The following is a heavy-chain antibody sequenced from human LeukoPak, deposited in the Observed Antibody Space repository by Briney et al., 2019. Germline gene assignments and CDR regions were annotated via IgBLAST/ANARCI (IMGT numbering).Heavy chain of an antibody. CDR3: SLHTSYYYD. V-gene: IGHV3-15*01. CDR1: GFTFSDAW. J-gene: IGHJ4*02. CDR2: VKSKTDGGTT. Sequence: PGGSLRLSCAGSGFTFSDAWMIWVRQAPGKGLEWVGRVKSKTDGGTTDYAAPVKGRFTILRDDSRNMLYLHMNSLKSEDTAVYYCSLHTSYYYDWGQGTLVTVYS. D-gene: IGHD1-26*01.